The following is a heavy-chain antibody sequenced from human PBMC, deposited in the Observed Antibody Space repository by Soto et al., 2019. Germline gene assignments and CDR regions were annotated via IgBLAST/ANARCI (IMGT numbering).Heavy chain of an antibody. CDR1: GFTFSSYA. V-gene: IGHV3-30-3*01. CDR3: ARDRGIVVVIWGFDY. CDR2: ISYDGSNK. Sequence: QVQLVESGGGVVQPGRSLRLSCAASGFTFSSYAMHWVRQAPGKGHEWVAVISYDGSNKYYADSVKARFTISRDNSKNTLCLQMNSLRAEDKAVYYCARDRGIVVVIWGFDYWGQGTLVTVSS. D-gene: IGHD3-22*01. J-gene: IGHJ4*02.